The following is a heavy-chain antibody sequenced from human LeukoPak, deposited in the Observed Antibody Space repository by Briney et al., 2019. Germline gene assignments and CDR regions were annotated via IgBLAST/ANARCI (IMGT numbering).Heavy chain of an antibody. Sequence: GGSLRLSCAASGFTFSNTWMHWVRQAPGKGLQWVALISYDGSIKHYADSVKGRFTISRDNSKNTLYLQMNTLRAEDTALYYCSRDSARRDGYNFDYWGQGTLVTVSS. D-gene: IGHD5-24*01. J-gene: IGHJ4*02. CDR1: GFTFSNTW. V-gene: IGHV3-30*03. CDR2: ISYDGSIK. CDR3: SRDSARRDGYNFDY.